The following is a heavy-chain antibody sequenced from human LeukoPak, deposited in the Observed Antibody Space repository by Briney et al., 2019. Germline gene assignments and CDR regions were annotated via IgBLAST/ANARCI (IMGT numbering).Heavy chain of an antibody. CDR2: ISYDASNN. CDR1: GFTFSSYG. CDR3: AKVGLTVTTILDYFDY. Sequence: GGSLRLSCAASGFTFSSYGMHWVRQAPGKGLEWVAVISYDASNNYYADSVKGRFTISRDNSKNTLFLQMNSLRAEDTAVYYCAKVGLTVTTILDYFDYWGQGTLVTVSS. V-gene: IGHV3-30*18. D-gene: IGHD4-11*01. J-gene: IGHJ4*02.